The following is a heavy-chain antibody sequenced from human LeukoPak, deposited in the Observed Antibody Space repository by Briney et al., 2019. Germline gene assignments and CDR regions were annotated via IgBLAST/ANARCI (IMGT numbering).Heavy chain of an antibody. CDR3: ARGGGYCSGGSCYALDY. D-gene: IGHD2-15*01. V-gene: IGHV3-30*04. Sequence: GRSLRLSCAASGFTFSSYAMHWVRQAPGKGLEWVAVIPYDGSNKYYADSVKGRFTISRDNSKNTLYLQMNSLRAEDTAVYYCARGGGYCSGGSCYALDYWGQGTLVTVSS. J-gene: IGHJ4*02. CDR1: GFTFSSYA. CDR2: IPYDGSNK.